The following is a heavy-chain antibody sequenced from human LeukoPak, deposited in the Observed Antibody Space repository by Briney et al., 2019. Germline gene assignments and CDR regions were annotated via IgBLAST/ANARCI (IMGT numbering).Heavy chain of an antibody. J-gene: IGHJ4*02. CDR2: ISSSSSYI. Sequence: PGGSLRLSCAASGFTFSSYSMNWVRQAPGKGLEWVSSISSSSSYIYYADSVKGRFTISRDNAKNSLYLQMNSLRAEDTAVYYCARDRMRGVAGMSYFDYWGQGTLVTVPS. CDR1: GFTFSSYS. V-gene: IGHV3-21*01. CDR3: ARDRMRGVAGMSYFDY. D-gene: IGHD6-19*01.